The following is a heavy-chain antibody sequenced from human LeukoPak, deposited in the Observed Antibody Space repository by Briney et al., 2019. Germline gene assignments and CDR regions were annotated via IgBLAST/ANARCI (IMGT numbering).Heavy chain of an antibody. Sequence: SGTLSLTCTVSGGSISSYYWSWIRQPPGKGLEWIGYIYYSGSTNYNPSLKSRVTISVDTSKNQFSLKLSSVTAADTAVYYCARGPRGYSYGYLGYWGQGTLVTVSS. CDR2: IYYSGST. CDR1: GGSISSYY. CDR3: ARGPRGYSYGYLGY. D-gene: IGHD5-18*01. V-gene: IGHV4-59*01. J-gene: IGHJ4*02.